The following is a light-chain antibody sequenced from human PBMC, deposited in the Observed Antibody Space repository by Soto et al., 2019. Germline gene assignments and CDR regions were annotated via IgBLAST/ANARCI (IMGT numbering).Light chain of an antibody. Sequence: QPGLTQPASVSGSPGQSITISCTGTSSDVGGYNYVSWYQQHPGKAPKLMIYEVSNRPSGVSNRFSGSKSGNTASLTISGLQAEDEADYYCSSYTSSSTLGVFGTGTKVTV. CDR1: SSDVGGYNY. CDR2: EVS. CDR3: SSYTSSSTLGV. J-gene: IGLJ1*01. V-gene: IGLV2-14*01.